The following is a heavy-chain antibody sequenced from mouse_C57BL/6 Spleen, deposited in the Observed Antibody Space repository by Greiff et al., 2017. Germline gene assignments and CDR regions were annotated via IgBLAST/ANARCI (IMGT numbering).Heavy chain of an antibody. V-gene: IGHV1-82*01. D-gene: IGHD2-10*02. CDR2: IYPGDGDT. J-gene: IGHJ2*01. Sequence: QVQLQQSGPELVKPGASVKISCKASGYAFSSSWMNWVKQRPGKGLEWIGRIYPGDGDTNYNGKFKGKATLTADKSSSTAYMQLSSLTSEDSAVYFCARDLERYFDYWGQGTTLTVSS. CDR1: GYAFSSSW. CDR3: ARDLERYFDY.